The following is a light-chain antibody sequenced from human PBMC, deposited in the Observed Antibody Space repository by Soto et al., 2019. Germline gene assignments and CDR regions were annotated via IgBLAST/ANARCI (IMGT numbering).Light chain of an antibody. J-gene: IGLJ2*01. CDR3: ATWDDSLSGPV. V-gene: IGLV1-44*01. CDR1: SSNIGSST. Sequence: QSVLTQPPSASGTPGQRVTISCSGGSSNIGSSTVNWYQQVPGTAPKLLISNNNERPSGVPDRFSGSKSGTSASLAISGLQSEDEADYFCATWDDSLSGPVFGGGTKVTVL. CDR2: NNN.